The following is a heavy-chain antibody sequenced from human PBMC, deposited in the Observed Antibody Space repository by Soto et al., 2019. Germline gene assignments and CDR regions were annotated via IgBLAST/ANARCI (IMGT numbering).Heavy chain of an antibody. D-gene: IGHD2-15*01. CDR1: GFTFSSYA. CDR3: AKSGRYCSGGSCYWGYYYYYGMDV. J-gene: IGHJ6*02. CDR2: ISGSGGST. V-gene: IGHV3-23*01. Sequence: EVQLLESGGGLVQPGGSLRLSCAASGFTFSSYAMSWVRQAPGKGLERVSAISGSGGSTYYADSVKGRFTISRDNSKNTLYLQMNSLRAEDTAVYYCAKSGRYCSGGSCYWGYYYYYGMDVWGQGTTVTVSS.